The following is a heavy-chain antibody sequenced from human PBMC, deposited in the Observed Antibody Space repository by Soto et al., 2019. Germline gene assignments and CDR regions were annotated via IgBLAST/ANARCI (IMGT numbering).Heavy chain of an antibody. CDR2: FHFSGST. J-gene: IGHJ4*02. CDR3: VRDQGVSNFDS. D-gene: IGHD2-8*01. V-gene: IGHV4-31*03. CDR1: GGSINSVAYY. Sequence: QVQLQESGPGLVKPSQTLSLTCTVSGGSINSVAYYWNWTRQHPGKGLEWIGYFHFSGSTYYNPSLKSRVAISTDTSNNHVSLRLSSVTAADTAVYYCVRDQGVSNFDSWGQGALGTVSA.